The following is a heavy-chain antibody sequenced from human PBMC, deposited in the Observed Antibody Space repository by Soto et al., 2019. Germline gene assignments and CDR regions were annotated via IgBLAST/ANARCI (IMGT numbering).Heavy chain of an antibody. CDR3: AKAQGYYYDYYFDF. CDR2: LSGSGGIT. CDR1: GFTFSSYG. D-gene: IGHD3-22*01. V-gene: IGHV3-23*01. Sequence: EVQLLESGGALVQPGGSLRLSCAASGFTFSSYGRSWFRQAPGKGLEWVSALSGSGGITYYADSVKGRFTISRDNSKNTLYLQMNSLRAEDTAVYYCAKAQGYYYDYYFDFRGQGTLVTVSS. J-gene: IGHJ4*02.